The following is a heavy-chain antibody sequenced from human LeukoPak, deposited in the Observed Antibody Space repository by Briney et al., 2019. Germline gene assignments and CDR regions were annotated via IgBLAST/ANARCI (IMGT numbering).Heavy chain of an antibody. Sequence: SETLSLTCTVSGGSISSSSYYWGCIRQPPGKGLEWIGSIYYSGSTYYNPSLKSRVDISVDTSKNQFSLKLSSVTAADTAVYYCARSDCSSTSCPHAGYYYYMDVWGKGTTVTVPS. V-gene: IGHV4-39*01. CDR3: ARSDCSSTSCPHAGYYYYMDV. CDR2: IYYSGST. CDR1: GGSISSSSYY. J-gene: IGHJ6*03. D-gene: IGHD2-2*01.